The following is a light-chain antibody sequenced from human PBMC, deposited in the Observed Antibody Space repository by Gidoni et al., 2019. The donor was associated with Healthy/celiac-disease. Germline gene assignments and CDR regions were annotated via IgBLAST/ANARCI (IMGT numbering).Light chain of an antibody. Sequence: DIQMTQSPSTLSASVGDRVTITCRASQSISSWLAWYQQKPGKAPKLLIYKASSLESGVPSRFSGSGSGTEFTLTISSLQPDDFATYYCQQYNSYWTFXQXTKVEI. CDR2: KAS. CDR3: QQYNSYWT. J-gene: IGKJ1*01. CDR1: QSISSW. V-gene: IGKV1-5*03.